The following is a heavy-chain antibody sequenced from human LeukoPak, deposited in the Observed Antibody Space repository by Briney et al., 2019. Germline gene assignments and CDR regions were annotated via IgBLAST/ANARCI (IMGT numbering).Heavy chain of an antibody. CDR3: TVQVIPSDKWFDP. J-gene: IGHJ5*02. CDR1: GLLFGDYA. V-gene: IGHV3-49*04. CDR2: IRSKPYGGTA. D-gene: IGHD2-21*01. Sequence: GGFLRLSCTASGLLFGDYAMTWVRQAPGKGLEWVGFIRSKPYGGTAEYAASVKGRFTISRDDSKTIAYLDMNGLKTEDTAVYHCTVQVIPSDKWFDPWGQGTPVTVSS.